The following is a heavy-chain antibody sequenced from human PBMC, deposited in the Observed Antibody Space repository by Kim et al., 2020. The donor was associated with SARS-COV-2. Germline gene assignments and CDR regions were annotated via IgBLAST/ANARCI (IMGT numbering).Heavy chain of an antibody. CDR1: GGSISSYY. D-gene: IGHD3-16*02. Sequence: SETLSLTCTVSGGSISSYYWSWIRQPPGKGLEWIGYIYYSGSTNYNPSLKSRVTISVDTSKNQFSLKLSSVTAADTAVYYCARDLRDYVWGSYRPPYWYFDLWGRGTLVTVSS. CDR2: IYYSGST. J-gene: IGHJ2*01. CDR3: ARDLRDYVWGSYRPPYWYFDL. V-gene: IGHV4-59*01.